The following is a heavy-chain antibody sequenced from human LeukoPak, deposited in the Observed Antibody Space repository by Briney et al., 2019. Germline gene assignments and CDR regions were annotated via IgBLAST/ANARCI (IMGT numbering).Heavy chain of an antibody. CDR1: GDSISSRTYY. V-gene: IGHV4-31*03. Sequence: PSQTLSLTCTVSGDSISSRTYYWSWIRQHPGKGLEWIGYIYYSGSTYYNPSLKSRVTISVDTSKNQFSLKLSSVTAADTAVYYCASWYNWNYSVWGQGTLVTVSS. J-gene: IGHJ4*02. CDR2: IYYSGST. CDR3: ASWYNWNYSV. D-gene: IGHD1-7*01.